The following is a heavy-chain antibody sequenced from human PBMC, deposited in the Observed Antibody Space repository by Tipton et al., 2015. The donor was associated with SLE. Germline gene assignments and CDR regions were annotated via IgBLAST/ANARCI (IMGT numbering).Heavy chain of an antibody. CDR2: TYYRSKWYN. V-gene: IGHV6-1*01. CDR3: ARGILYYYDPRGAFDI. D-gene: IGHD3-22*01. CDR1: GDSVSSNSAA. Sequence: GLVKPSQTLSLTCAISGDSVSSNSAAWNWIRQSPSRGLERLGRTYYRSKWYNDYAVSVKSRITINPDTSKNQFSLQLNSVTPEDTAVYYCARGILYYYDPRGAFDIWGQGTMVTVSS. J-gene: IGHJ3*02.